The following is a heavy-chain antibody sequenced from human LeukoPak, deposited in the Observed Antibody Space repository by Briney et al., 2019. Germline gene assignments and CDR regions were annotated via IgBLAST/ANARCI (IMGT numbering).Heavy chain of an antibody. CDR2: INRDGSTT. D-gene: IGHD2-21*02. J-gene: IGHJ4*02. V-gene: IGHV3-7*01. CDR3: ARLPGDAAYHDY. Sequence: SGGSLRLSCAASGFTFSHYWMTWVRQAPGKGLEWVANINRDGSTTNYLDSVKGRFTISRDNAKISLYLQMDSLRAEDTALYYCARLPGDAAYHDYWGQGTLVTVSS. CDR1: GFTFSHYW.